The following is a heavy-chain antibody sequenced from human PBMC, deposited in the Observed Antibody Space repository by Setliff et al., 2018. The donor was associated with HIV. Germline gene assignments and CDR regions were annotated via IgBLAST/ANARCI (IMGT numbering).Heavy chain of an antibody. Sequence: GASVKVSCKASGYTFTSYGISWVRQAPGQGLEWMGWISAYNGNTNYAQKLQGRVTMTTDTSTSTAYMELRSLRSDDTAVYYCARVPYRGAWFSGGHDAFDVWGQGTMVTVSS. CDR2: ISAYNGNT. CDR3: ARVPYRGAWFSGGHDAFDV. D-gene: IGHD6-19*01. CDR1: GYTFTSYG. V-gene: IGHV1-18*01. J-gene: IGHJ3*01.